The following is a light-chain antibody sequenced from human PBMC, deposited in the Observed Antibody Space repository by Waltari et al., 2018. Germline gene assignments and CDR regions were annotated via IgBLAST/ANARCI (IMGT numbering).Light chain of an antibody. CDR2: VNT. V-gene: IGLV1-40*01. CDR1: SSNIGAGHD. Sequence: QSVLTQPPSMSGAPGQRVTISCTGSSSNIGAGHDVHWYQVFPGTAPKLLIYVNTNRPSGVPVRFSGSKSDTSASLAIGGLQAEDEADYYCQSFDIRLSGGVVFGGGTKVTVL. CDR3: QSFDIRLSGGVV. J-gene: IGLJ3*02.